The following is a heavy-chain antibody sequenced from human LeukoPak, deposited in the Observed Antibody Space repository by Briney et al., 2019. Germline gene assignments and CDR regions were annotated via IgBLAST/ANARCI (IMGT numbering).Heavy chain of an antibody. V-gene: IGHV3-23*01. J-gene: IGHJ4*02. CDR1: GFTFSSYA. CDR2: ISGSGGST. Sequence: GGSLRLSCAASGFTFSSYAMSWVRQAPGKGLEWVSAISGSGGSTYYADSVKGRFTISRDNSKNTVYLQLNSLRVEDTAVYYCAKMQGYFDYWGQGTLVTVSS. CDR3: AKMQGYFDY.